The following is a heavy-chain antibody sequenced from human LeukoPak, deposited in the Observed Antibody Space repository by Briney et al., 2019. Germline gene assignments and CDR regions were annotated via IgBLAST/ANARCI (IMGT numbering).Heavy chain of an antibody. CDR3: ARGTAAAGWGY. CDR2: MYYSGST. V-gene: IGHV4-59*01. CDR1: GGSTRSYY. Sequence: SETLSLTCTVSGGSTRSYYWSWIRQPPGKGLEWIGYMYYSGSTNYNPSLKSRVTIAVDTSKNQVSLKLSSVTAAGTAVYYCARGTAAAGWGYWGQGTLVTVSS. D-gene: IGHD6-13*01. J-gene: IGHJ4*02.